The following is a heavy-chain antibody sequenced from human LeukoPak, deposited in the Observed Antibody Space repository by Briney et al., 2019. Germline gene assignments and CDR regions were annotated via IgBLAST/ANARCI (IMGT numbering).Heavy chain of an antibody. D-gene: IGHD1-26*01. Sequence: GGSLRLSCTASGFTFSNYAMSWVRQAPGKGLEWVSIIYSGGSTYYAGSVKGRFSISRDNSKNTLYLQMNSLRAEDMAVYYCARGSGRYDPALDYWGQGTLVTVSS. CDR1: GFTFSNYA. CDR3: ARGSGRYDPALDY. J-gene: IGHJ4*02. V-gene: IGHV3-66*01. CDR2: IYSGGST.